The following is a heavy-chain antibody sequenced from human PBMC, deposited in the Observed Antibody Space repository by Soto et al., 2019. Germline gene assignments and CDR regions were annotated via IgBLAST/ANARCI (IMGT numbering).Heavy chain of an antibody. Sequence: QVQLVQSGGEVTKPGASVKVSCKSSGYTFTSYGVSWVRQAPGQGLEWLGWISVYTVNTKQAQKFQDRVTLTTEASTSTAYLELRNLRSDYTAVYYCARERCTPDKCYTHPFDVGGQGPTVTVSS. CDR2: ISVYTVNT. D-gene: IGHD2-8*01. CDR1: GYTFTSYG. V-gene: IGHV1-18*04. J-gene: IGHJ6*02. CDR3: ARERCTPDKCYTHPFDV.